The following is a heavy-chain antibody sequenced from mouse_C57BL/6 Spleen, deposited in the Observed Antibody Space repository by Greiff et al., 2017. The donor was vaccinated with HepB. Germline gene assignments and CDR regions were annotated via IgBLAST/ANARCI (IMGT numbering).Heavy chain of an antibody. J-gene: IGHJ4*01. D-gene: IGHD1-1*01. Sequence: VQLQQSGAELVRPGASVKLSCTASGFNIKDDYMHWVKQRPEQGLEWIGWIDPENGDTEYASKFQGQVTITADTSSNTAYLQLSSLTSEDTAVYYCTTVGSSYYAMDYWGQGTSVTVSS. CDR1: GFNIKDDY. CDR2: IDPENGDT. CDR3: TTVGSSYYAMDY. V-gene: IGHV14-4*01.